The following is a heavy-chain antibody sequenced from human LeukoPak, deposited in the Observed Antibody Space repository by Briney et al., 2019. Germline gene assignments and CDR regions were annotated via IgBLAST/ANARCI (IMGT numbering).Heavy chain of an antibody. J-gene: IGHJ4*02. V-gene: IGHV4-34*01. CDR1: GGSFSGYY. Sequence: SETLSLTCAVYGGSFSGYYWSWIRQPPGKGLEWIGEINHSGSTNYNPSLKSRVTISVDTSKNQFSLKLSSVTAADTAVYYCASGRLELPFDYWGQGTLVTVSS. D-gene: IGHD1-7*01. CDR2: INHSGST. CDR3: ASGRLELPFDY.